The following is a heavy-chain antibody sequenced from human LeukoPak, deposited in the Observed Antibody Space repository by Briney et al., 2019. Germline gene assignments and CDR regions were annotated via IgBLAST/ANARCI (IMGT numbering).Heavy chain of an antibody. CDR1: GGTFSSYT. J-gene: IGHJ5*02. D-gene: IGHD3-22*01. Sequence: ASVKVSCKASGGTFSSYTISWVRQAPGQGLEWMGRIIPILGIANYAQKFQGRVTITADKSTSTAYMELSSLRSEDTAVYYCARVPYYYDSSGYYEIGSAWGQRTLVTVS. V-gene: IGHV1-69*02. CDR2: IIPILGIA. CDR3: ARVPYYYDSSGYYEIGSA.